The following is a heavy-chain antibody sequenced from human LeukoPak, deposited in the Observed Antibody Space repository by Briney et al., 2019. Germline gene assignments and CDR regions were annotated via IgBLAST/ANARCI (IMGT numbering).Heavy chain of an antibody. CDR1: GGSFRGYY. CDR2: INHSGST. J-gene: IGHJ3*02. CDR3: ARHRRRSGGYFGSGHDGFDI. Sequence: SETLSLTCAVYGGSFRGYYWRWIRQPPGKGLEWIGEINHSGSTNYIPSLESRVTLSVDTSKNQFSLNLNSVTVADTAVYYCARHRRRSGGYFGSGHDGFDIWGQGTMVSVSS. D-gene: IGHD3-22*01. V-gene: IGHV4-34*01.